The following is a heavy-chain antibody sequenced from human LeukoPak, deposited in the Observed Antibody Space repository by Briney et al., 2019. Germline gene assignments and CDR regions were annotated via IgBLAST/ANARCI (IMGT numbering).Heavy chain of an antibody. V-gene: IGHV4-61*01. CDR2: IYYSGST. D-gene: IGHD6-6*01. CDR3: ARESIAARPGWFDP. CDR1: GGSVSSGSYY. Sequence: SETLSLTCTVSGGSVSSGSYYWSWIRQPPGKGLEWIGYIYYSGSTNYNPSLKSRVTISVDTSKNQFSLKLSSVTAADTAVYYCARESIAARPGWFDPWGQGTLVTVSS. J-gene: IGHJ5*02.